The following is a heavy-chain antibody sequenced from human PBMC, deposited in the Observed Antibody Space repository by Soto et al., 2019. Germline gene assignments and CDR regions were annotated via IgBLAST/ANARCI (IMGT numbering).Heavy chain of an antibody. CDR2: ISSNGGST. D-gene: IGHD6-19*01. CDR1: GFTFSSYA. V-gene: IGHV3-64*01. CDR3: ARDPTVAGYFDY. Sequence: PGGSLRLSCAASGFTFSSYAMHWVRQAPGKGLEYVSAISSNGGSTYYANSVKGRFTISRDNSKNTLYLQMGSLRAEDMAVYYCARDPTVAGYFDYWGQGTLVTVS. J-gene: IGHJ4*02.